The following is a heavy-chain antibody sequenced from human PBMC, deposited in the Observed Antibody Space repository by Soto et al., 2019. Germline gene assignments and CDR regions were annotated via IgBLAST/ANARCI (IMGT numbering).Heavy chain of an antibody. J-gene: IGHJ6*02. Sequence: PGESLKISCKGSGYSFTSYWIGWVRQMPGKGLEWMGIIYPGDSDTRYSPSFQGQVTISADKSISTAYLQWSSLKASDTAMYYCARTAQQLVPIPCYYGMDVWGQGTTVTVSS. CDR3: ARTAQQLVPIPCYYGMDV. CDR2: IYPGDSDT. CDR1: GYSFTSYW. V-gene: IGHV5-51*01. D-gene: IGHD6-13*01.